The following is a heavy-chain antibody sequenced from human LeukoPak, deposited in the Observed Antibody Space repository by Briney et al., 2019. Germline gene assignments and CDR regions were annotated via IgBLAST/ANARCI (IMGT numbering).Heavy chain of an antibody. D-gene: IGHD2-2*01. CDR2: ISSNGGST. V-gene: IGHV3-64*01. CDR1: GFTFSNYA. Sequence: PGGPLRPSCAASGFTFSNYAMHWVRQAPGKGLEYVSAISSNGGSTYYANSVKGRFTISRDNSKNTLYLQMGSLRAEDMAVYYCAREGEVPAAFDYWGQGTLVTVSS. CDR3: AREGEVPAAFDY. J-gene: IGHJ4*02.